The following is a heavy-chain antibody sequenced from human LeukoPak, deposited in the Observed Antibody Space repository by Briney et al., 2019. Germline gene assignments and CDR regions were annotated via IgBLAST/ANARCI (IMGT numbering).Heavy chain of an antibody. V-gene: IGHV1-2*02. CDR1: GYTFTDYY. J-gene: IGHJ4*02. Sequence: ASVKVSCKASGYTFTDYYMHWVRQAPGQGLEWMGWINPNSGGTNYVQKFQGRVTMTRDTSINTAYMELSRLRSDDTAVYYCATAGGTEPVDYWGQGTLVTVSS. D-gene: IGHD1-7*01. CDR3: ATAGGTEPVDY. CDR2: INPNSGGT.